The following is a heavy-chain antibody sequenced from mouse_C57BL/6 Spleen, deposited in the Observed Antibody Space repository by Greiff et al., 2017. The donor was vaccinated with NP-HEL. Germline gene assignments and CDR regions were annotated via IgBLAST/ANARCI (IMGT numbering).Heavy chain of an antibody. J-gene: IGHJ4*01. D-gene: IGHD2-3*01. CDR1: GYTFTSYW. CDR2: INPSNGGT. CDR3: ARHDGYLYYYAMDY. V-gene: IGHV1-53*01. Sequence: VQLQQSGTELVKPGASVKLSCKASGYTFTSYWMHWVKQRPGQGLEWIGNINPSNGGTNYNEKFKSKATLPVDKSSSTAYMQLNSLTSEDSAVYYCARHDGYLYYYAMDYWGQGTSVTVSS.